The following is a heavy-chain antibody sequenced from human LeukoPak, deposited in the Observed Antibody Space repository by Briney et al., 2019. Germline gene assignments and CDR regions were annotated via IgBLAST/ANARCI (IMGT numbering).Heavy chain of an antibody. Sequence: ASVKVSCKASGYTFTSYGISWVRQAPGQGLEWTGWISAYNGNTNYAQKLQGRVTMTTDTSTSTAYMELRSLRSDDTAVYYCARYYDGGNWFDPWGQGTLVTVSS. CDR2: ISAYNGNT. CDR3: ARYYDGGNWFDP. J-gene: IGHJ5*02. V-gene: IGHV1-18*01. CDR1: GYTFTSYG. D-gene: IGHD3-22*01.